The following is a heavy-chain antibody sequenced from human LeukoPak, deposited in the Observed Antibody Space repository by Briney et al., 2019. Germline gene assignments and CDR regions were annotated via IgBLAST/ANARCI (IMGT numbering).Heavy chain of an antibody. J-gene: IGHJ5*02. CDR3: ARESNYYGSGTGWFDP. Sequence: ASVKVSCKASGYTFTGYYMHWVRQAPGQGLEWMGIINPSGGSTSYAQKFQGRVTMTRDTSTSTVYMELSSLRPEDTAVYYCARESNYYGSGTGWFDPWGQGTLVTVSS. CDR1: GYTFTGYY. D-gene: IGHD3-10*01. V-gene: IGHV1-46*01. CDR2: INPSGGST.